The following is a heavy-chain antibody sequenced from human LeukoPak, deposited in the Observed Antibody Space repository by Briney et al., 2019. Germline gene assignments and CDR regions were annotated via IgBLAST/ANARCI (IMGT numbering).Heavy chain of an antibody. D-gene: IGHD6-13*01. Sequence: PGGSLRLSCAASGFTFNNYWMSWVRQAPGKGLEWVANIKQDGSEKYYVDSVKGRFTISRDNAKNTLYLQMNSLRAEDTAVYYCGAAAGTEFDYWGQGTLVTVSS. J-gene: IGHJ4*02. CDR1: GFTFNNYW. V-gene: IGHV3-7*03. CDR2: IKQDGSEK. CDR3: GAAAGTEFDY.